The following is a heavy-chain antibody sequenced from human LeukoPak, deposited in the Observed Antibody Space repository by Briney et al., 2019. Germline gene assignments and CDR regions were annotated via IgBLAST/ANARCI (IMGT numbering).Heavy chain of an antibody. D-gene: IGHD3-22*01. V-gene: IGHV3-11*05. CDR3: ARVARYYDSSGYYFGPFDI. Sequence: PRGSLRLSCAASGFTFSDYYMSWIRQAPGKGLEWVSYISSSSSYTNYADSVKGRFTVSRDNAKNSLYLQMNSLRAEDTAVYYCARVARYYDSSGYYFGPFDIWGQGTIVT. CDR1: GFTFSDYY. CDR2: ISSSSSYT. J-gene: IGHJ3*02.